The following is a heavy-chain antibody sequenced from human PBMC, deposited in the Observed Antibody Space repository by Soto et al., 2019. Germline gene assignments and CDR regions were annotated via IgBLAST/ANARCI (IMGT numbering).Heavy chain of an antibody. Sequence: SETMSLTCSVSGGSIRSRAYYWGWIRQPPRRGLEWIGSMYSSGGTYYYPSLKSRVTISGDTSKNQFSLKLTSVTAADTAVYYCATMGTPATGLYYFDNWGQGTLVT. CDR2: MYSSGGT. D-gene: IGHD1-7*01. V-gene: IGHV4-39*01. CDR1: GGSIRSRAYY. J-gene: IGHJ4*02. CDR3: ATMGTPATGLYYFDN.